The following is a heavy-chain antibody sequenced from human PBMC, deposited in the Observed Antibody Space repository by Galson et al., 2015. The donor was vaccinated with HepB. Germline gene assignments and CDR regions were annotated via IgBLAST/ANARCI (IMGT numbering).Heavy chain of an antibody. V-gene: IGHV3-30*04. Sequence: SLRLSCAASGFSFNYFPMHWVRQAPGKGLEWVAVISSTGRYTGYADSGKGRFTTSRDNSKNTLFLQMNSLRPEDTAVYYCARARGAGAGDYENWYFDLWGRGTLVTVSS. D-gene: IGHD4-17*01. CDR1: GFSFNYFP. CDR3: ARARGAGAGDYENWYFDL. CDR2: ISSTGRYT. J-gene: IGHJ2*01.